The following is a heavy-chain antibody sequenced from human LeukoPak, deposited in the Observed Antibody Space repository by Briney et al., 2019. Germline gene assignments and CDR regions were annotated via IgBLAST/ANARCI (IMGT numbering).Heavy chain of an antibody. CDR1: GYTFTGYY. CDR3: ARGSSGWYTELDAFDI. CDR2: INPNSGGT. D-gene: IGHD6-19*01. J-gene: IGHJ3*02. V-gene: IGHV1-2*02. Sequence: ASVKVSCKASGYTFTGYYMHWVRQAPGQGLEWMGWINPNSGGTNYAQKFQGRVTMTRDMSTSTVYMELSSLRSEDTAVYYCARGSSGWYTELDAFDIWGQGTMVTVSS.